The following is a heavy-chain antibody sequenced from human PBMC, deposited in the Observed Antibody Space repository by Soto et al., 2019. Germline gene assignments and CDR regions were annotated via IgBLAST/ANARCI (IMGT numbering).Heavy chain of an antibody. Sequence: EVQLVESGGGLVNPGGSLRLSGAGSGFTFSNAWMSWVRRAPGKGLEWVGRIKSDAYGGAIDYAAPVKGRFTISRDDSKNTLFLQMNNLRAEDTAVYSCTTTKGRLEPQTTYSWCQGTPVIVSS. J-gene: IGHJ4*02. V-gene: IGHV3-15*01. CDR1: GFTFSNAW. D-gene: IGHD2-8*01. CDR3: TTTKGRLEPQTTYS. CDR2: IKSDAYGGAI.